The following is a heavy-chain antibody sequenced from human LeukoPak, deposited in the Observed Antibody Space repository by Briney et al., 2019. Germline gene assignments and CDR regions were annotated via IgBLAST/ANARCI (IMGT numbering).Heavy chain of an antibody. CDR3: ARVAAAGIDAFDI. Sequence: SETLSLTCTVSSGSITTYYWSWIRQPPGKGLEWIGYFHYSGSINYNPSLKSRVTISVDTSKNQFSLKLSSVTAADTAVYYCARVAAAGIDAFDIWGQGTMVTVSS. D-gene: IGHD6-13*01. V-gene: IGHV4-59*01. CDR2: FHYSGSI. CDR1: SGSITTYY. J-gene: IGHJ3*02.